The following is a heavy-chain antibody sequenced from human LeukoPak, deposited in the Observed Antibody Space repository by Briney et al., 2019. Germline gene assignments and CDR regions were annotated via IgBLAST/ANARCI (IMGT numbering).Heavy chain of an antibody. CDR2: ISWNSASI. Sequence: GRSLRLSCAASGLPFDVYAMHWVRQPPGRVLEWAAGISWNSASIAYADSVKGRFTISRDNAEKSVYLQMNSLGVEDTALYYCAKGPPIGTPYYYFDYWGQGTLVTVSS. J-gene: IGHJ4*02. D-gene: IGHD2-21*01. V-gene: IGHV3-9*01. CDR1: GLPFDVYA. CDR3: AKGPPIGTPYYYFDY.